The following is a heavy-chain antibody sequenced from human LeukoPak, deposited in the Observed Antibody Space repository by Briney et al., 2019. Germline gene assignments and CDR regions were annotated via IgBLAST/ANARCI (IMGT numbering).Heavy chain of an antibody. V-gene: IGHV3-33*01. CDR1: GFTFSSYG. J-gene: IGHJ6*02. Sequence: GGSLRLSCAASGFTFSSYGMHWVRQAPGKGLEWVAVIWYDGSNKYYADFVKGRFTISRDNSKNTLYLQMNSLRAEDTAVYYCARERSSGWHYYYGMDVWGQGTTVTVSS. CDR2: IWYDGSNK. CDR3: ARERSSGWHYYYGMDV. D-gene: IGHD6-19*01.